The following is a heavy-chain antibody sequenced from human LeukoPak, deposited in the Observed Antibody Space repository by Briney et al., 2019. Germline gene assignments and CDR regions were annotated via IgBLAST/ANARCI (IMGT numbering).Heavy chain of an antibody. Sequence: ASVKVSCKVSGYTLTELSMHWVRQAPGKGLEWMGGFDPEDGETIYAQKFQGRVTMTEDTSTDTAYMELRSLRSDDTAVYYCARDSSSWYTDWYFDLWGRGTLVTVSS. J-gene: IGHJ2*01. CDR1: GYTLTELS. V-gene: IGHV1-24*01. CDR2: FDPEDGET. D-gene: IGHD6-13*01. CDR3: ARDSSSWYTDWYFDL.